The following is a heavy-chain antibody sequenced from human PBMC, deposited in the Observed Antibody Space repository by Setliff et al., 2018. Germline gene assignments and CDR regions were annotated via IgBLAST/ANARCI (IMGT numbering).Heavy chain of an antibody. CDR3: ARSKSSSGWLNWFDP. Sequence: SETLSLTCAVYGGSFSDSYWSWIRQPPGKGLEWIGDINYLGNTNYNPSLKTRVTISVDTSKNQFSLKLSSVTAADTAVYYCARSKSSSGWLNWFDPWGQGTQVTVSS. V-gene: IGHV4-34*01. J-gene: IGHJ5*02. CDR2: INYLGNT. CDR1: GGSFSDSY. D-gene: IGHD6-19*01.